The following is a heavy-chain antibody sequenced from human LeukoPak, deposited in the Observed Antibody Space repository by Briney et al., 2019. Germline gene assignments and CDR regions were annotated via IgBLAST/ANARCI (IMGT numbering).Heavy chain of an antibody. CDR3: ARGTTGSTILDY. CDR1: GGSFSGYY. J-gene: IGHJ4*02. Sequence: PSETLSLTCAVCGGSFSGYYWSWIRQPPGKGLEWIGEINHSGSTNYNPSLKSRVTISVDTSKNQFSLKLSSVTAADTAVYYCARGTTGSTILDYWGQGTLVTVSS. V-gene: IGHV4-34*01. CDR2: INHSGST. D-gene: IGHD2/OR15-2a*01.